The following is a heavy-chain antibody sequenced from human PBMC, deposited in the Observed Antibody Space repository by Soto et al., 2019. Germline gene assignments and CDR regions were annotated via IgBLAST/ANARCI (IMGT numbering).Heavy chain of an antibody. V-gene: IGHV3-33*06. Sequence: GGSLRLSCAASGFTFSSYGMHWVRQAPGKGLEWVAVISGDGGNTYYADSVKGRFTISRDNSKNTLYLQMNSLRAEDTAVYYCAKDPRGDCSSTSCYANYYYGMDVWGQGTTVTVSS. CDR1: GFTFSSYG. D-gene: IGHD2-2*01. CDR2: ISGDGGNT. CDR3: AKDPRGDCSSTSCYANYYYGMDV. J-gene: IGHJ6*02.